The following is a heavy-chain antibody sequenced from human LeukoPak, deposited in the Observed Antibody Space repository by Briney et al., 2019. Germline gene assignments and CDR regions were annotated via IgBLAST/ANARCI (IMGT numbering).Heavy chain of an antibody. CDR2: ISGSGAST. J-gene: IGHJ4*02. CDR3: ARGPAAAGTTPLDY. Sequence: GGTLRLSCAASGFTFSIYGMSWVRQAPGKGLEWVSGISGSGASTYYADSVKGRFTISRDNAKNTLYLQMNSLRAEDTAVYYCARGPAAAGTTPLDYWGQGTLVTVSS. D-gene: IGHD6-13*01. V-gene: IGHV3-23*01. CDR1: GFTFSIYG.